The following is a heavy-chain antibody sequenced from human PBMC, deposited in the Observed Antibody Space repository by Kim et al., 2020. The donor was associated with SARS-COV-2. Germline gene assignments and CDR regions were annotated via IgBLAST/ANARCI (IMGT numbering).Heavy chain of an antibody. V-gene: IGHV4-34*01. CDR1: GGSFSGYY. J-gene: IGHJ6*02. Sequence: SETLSLTCAVYGGSFSGYYWSWIRQPPGKGLEWIGEINHSGSTNYNPSLKSRVTISVYTSKNQFSLKLSSVTAADTAVYYCARVRGVTVLLGYYYYGMDVWAKGPRSPSP. CDR2: INHSGST. CDR3: ARVRGVTVLLGYYYYGMDV. D-gene: IGHD3-10*01.